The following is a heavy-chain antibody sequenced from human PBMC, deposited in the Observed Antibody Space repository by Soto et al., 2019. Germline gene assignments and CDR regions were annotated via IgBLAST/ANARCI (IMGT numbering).Heavy chain of an antibody. CDR1: GFTFSSYG. CDR2: IWYDGSNK. CDR3: AREMVASIAAATYYYYMDV. J-gene: IGHJ6*03. V-gene: IGHV3-33*01. Sequence: GGSLRLSCAASGFTFSSYGMHWVRQAPGKGLEWVAVIWYDGSNKYYADSVKGRFTISRDNSKNTLYLQMNSLRAEDTAVYYCAREMVASIAAATYYYYMDVWGKGTTVTVSS. D-gene: IGHD6-13*01.